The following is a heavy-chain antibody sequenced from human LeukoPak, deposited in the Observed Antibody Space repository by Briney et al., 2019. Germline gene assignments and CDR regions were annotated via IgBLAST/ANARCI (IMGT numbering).Heavy chain of an antibody. CDR2: IYYSGST. Sequence: PSETLSLSCTVSGGSISSYYWSWIRQPPGKGLEWIGYIYYSGSTNHNPSLKSRVTISVDTSKNQFSLKLSSVTAADTAVYYCARWSSGWFDYWGQGTLVTVSS. V-gene: IGHV4-59*01. CDR1: GGSISSYY. J-gene: IGHJ4*02. CDR3: ARWSSGWFDY. D-gene: IGHD6-19*01.